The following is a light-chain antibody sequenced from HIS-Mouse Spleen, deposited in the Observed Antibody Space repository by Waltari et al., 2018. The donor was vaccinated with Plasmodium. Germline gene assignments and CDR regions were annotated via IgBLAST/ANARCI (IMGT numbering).Light chain of an antibody. CDR2: EDR. V-gene: IGLV3-10*01. J-gene: IGLJ3*02. CDR3: YSTDSSGNHRV. Sequence: SYELTQPPSVSVSPGQTARITCSGDALPKKYAYWYQQKSGQAPVLGIYEDRKRPAGIPEGVSGSSSGTMATLTISGAQVEDEADYYCYSTDSSGNHRVFGGGTKLTVL. CDR1: ALPKKY.